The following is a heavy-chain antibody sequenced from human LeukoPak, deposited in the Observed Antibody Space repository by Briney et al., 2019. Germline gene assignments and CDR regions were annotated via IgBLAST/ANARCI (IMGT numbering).Heavy chain of an antibody. CDR3: AKDTVVVVAESDY. Sequence: RGSLRLSCAVSGFTFGSYAMAWVRQAPGKGLEWASSISGSGGSTYYADSVKGRFTISRDNSKNTLYLQMNSLRDEDTAVYYCAKDTVVVVAESDYWGQGILVTVSS. J-gene: IGHJ4*02. CDR1: GFTFGSYA. CDR2: ISGSGGST. V-gene: IGHV3-23*01. D-gene: IGHD2-15*01.